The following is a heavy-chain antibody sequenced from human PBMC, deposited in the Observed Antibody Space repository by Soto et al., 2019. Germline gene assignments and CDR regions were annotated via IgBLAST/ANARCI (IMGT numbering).Heavy chain of an antibody. D-gene: IGHD1-26*01. V-gene: IGHV3-23*01. CDR2: ISGSGDST. J-gene: IGHJ4*02. CDR1: GFTFSSYA. CDR3: AKRRSGSYYDANDY. Sequence: EVQLLESGGGLVQPGGSLRLSCAASGFTFSSYAMSWVRQAPGKGLEWVSAISGSGDSTYYADSVKGRFTISRDNSKNTLYLQMNRPRAEDTALYYWAKRRSGSYYDANDYWGQGTLVIVSS.